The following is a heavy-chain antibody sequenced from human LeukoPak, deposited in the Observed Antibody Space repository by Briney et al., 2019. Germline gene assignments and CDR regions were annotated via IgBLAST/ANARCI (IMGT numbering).Heavy chain of an antibody. V-gene: IGHV4-31*03. J-gene: IGHJ4*02. Sequence: SETLSLTCTVSGGSVSRGGYYWNWIRQHPGKGLEWIGFTSYSEGTYYNPSLMSRITRSVDRSQNQLSLKMRDVTAADTAAYFCATADWESFYFDSWGQGALVAVSS. CDR1: GGSVSRGGYY. CDR2: TSYSEGT. CDR3: ATADWESFYFDS. D-gene: IGHD1-26*01.